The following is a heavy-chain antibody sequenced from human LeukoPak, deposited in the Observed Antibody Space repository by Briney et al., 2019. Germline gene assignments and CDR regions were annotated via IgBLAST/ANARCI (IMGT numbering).Heavy chain of an antibody. J-gene: IGHJ4*02. CDR3: ARVATYYDSSGYNSGYFDY. D-gene: IGHD3-22*01. CDR2: INSDGSSS. CDR1: GFTFSSYW. V-gene: IGHV3-74*01. Sequence: GGSLRLSCAASGFTFSSYWMHWVRQAPGKGLVWVSRINSDGSSSSYADSVKGRFTISRDNAKNTLYLQMNSLRAEDTAVYYCARVATYYDSSGYNSGYFDYWGQGTLVTVSS.